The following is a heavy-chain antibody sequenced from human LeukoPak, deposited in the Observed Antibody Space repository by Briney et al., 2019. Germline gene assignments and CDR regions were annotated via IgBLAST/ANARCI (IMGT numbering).Heavy chain of an antibody. V-gene: IGHV4-59*01. D-gene: IGHD3-9*01. J-gene: IGHJ4*02. Sequence: NPSETLSLTCTVSGGSISSYYWSWIRQPPGKGLEWIGYIYYSGSTNYNPSLKSRVTISVDTSKNQFSLKLSSVTAADTAVYYCARDAPNYDILTGYPEYYFDYWGQGTLVTVSS. CDR1: GGSISSYY. CDR3: ARDAPNYDILTGYPEYYFDY. CDR2: IYYSGST.